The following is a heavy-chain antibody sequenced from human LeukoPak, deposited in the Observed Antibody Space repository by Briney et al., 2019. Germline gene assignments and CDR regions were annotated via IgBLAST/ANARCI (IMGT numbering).Heavy chain of an antibody. D-gene: IGHD6-19*01. CDR1: GVSFSGYY. CDR2: INHSGST. Sequence: SETLSLTCAVYGVSFSGYYWSWIRQPPGKGLEWIGEINHSGSTNYNPSLKSRVTISVDTSKNQFSLKLSSVTAADTAVYYCARISRTGYSGWYSGGIEDYWGQGTLVTVSS. J-gene: IGHJ4*02. CDR3: ARISRTGYSGWYSGGIEDY. V-gene: IGHV4-34*01.